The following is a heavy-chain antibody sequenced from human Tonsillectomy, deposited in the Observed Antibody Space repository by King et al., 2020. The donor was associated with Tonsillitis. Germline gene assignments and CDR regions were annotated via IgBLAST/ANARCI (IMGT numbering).Heavy chain of an antibody. J-gene: IGHJ2*01. Sequence: VQLQESGPGLAKPSETLSLTCTVSGGSISSFYWSWIRQPPGKGLEWIGFIYNSGCTNYNPSLKSRVTISVDTSKNQISLKLTSVTAADTAIYYCARNYGVYWYFDLWGRGTLVTVSS. CDR3: ARNYGVYWYFDL. D-gene: IGHD4-17*01. V-gene: IGHV4-59*01. CDR2: IYNSGCT. CDR1: GGSISSFY.